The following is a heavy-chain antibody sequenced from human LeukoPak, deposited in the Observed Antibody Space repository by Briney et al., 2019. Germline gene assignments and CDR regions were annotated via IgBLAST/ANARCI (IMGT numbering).Heavy chain of an antibody. CDR2: IWYDGSNE. CDR3: AREVRRAATGTMNY. V-gene: IGHV3-33*01. J-gene: IGHJ4*02. CDR1: GFTFSFHG. D-gene: IGHD6-13*01. Sequence: GGSLRLSCTASGFTFSFHGMHWVRQAPGKGLEWVAVIWYDGSNEYYADSVKGRFTISRDNSKNTVHLQMNSLRAEDTAIYYCAREVRRAATGTMNYWGQGTLVTVSS.